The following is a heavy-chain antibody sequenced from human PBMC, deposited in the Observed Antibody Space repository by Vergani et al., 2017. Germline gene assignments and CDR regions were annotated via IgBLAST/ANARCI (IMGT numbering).Heavy chain of an antibody. Sequence: QVQLVQSGAEVKKPGASVKVSCKVSGYTPTELSMHWVRQAPGKGLEWMGGFDTEDGETIYAQKSQGRVTMNEDTSTDTAYMELSSLRTEETAVYYCATGDRRYYYSNYGMDDWGQGTTVTVSS. D-gene: IGHD3-22*01. V-gene: IGHV1-24*01. CDR2: FDTEDGET. J-gene: IGHJ6*02. CDR3: ATGDRRYYYSNYGMDD. CDR1: GYTPTELS.